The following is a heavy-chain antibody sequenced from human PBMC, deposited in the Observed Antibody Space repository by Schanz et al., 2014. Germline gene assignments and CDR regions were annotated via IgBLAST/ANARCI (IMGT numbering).Heavy chain of an antibody. CDR3: ARAGYCTSVSCSLFVSDY. CDR1: GFTFSSHW. D-gene: IGHD2-2*03. J-gene: IGHJ4*02. Sequence: EVQLVQSGGGLVQPGGSLRLSCAASGFTFSSHWMHWVRQDPGKGLVWVARINSVGSNTDYADSVTGRFTISRDNAKNTLYLQMNTLRAEDTAVYYCARAGYCTSVSCSLFVSDYWGQGTLXTVSS. CDR2: INSVGSNT. V-gene: IGHV3-74*01.